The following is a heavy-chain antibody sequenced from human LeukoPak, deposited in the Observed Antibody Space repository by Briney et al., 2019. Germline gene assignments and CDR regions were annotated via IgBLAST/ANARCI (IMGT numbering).Heavy chain of an antibody. CDR2: INGNGAAT. CDR3: ANGLAASGNFLLRDYYYFIDV. V-gene: IGHV3-23*01. J-gene: IGHJ6*03. D-gene: IGHD1-26*01. Sequence: GGSLRLSCVAAGFTFNNYAMHWVRQAPGKGLEWVSTINGNGAATYYADSFKGWLLISRDDSKSTVYLRMNKLRVEDSGLYYCANGLAASGNFLLRDYYYFIDVWGKGTTVIVS. CDR1: GFTFNNYA.